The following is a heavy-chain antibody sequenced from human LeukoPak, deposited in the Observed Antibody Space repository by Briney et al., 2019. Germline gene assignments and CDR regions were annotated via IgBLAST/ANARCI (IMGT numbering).Heavy chain of an antibody. V-gene: IGHV1-69*04. CDR3: AREARTRYCSSTSCYWGAFGI. CDR1: GYTFTRYG. D-gene: IGHD2-2*01. J-gene: IGHJ3*02. Sequence: ASVKVSCKAAGYTFTRYGISWVRRAPGQGLEWMGRVIPILGIANYAQKFQGRVTITADKSTSTAYMELSSLRSEDTAVYYCAREARTRYCSSTSCYWGAFGIWGQGTMVTVSS. CDR2: VIPILGIA.